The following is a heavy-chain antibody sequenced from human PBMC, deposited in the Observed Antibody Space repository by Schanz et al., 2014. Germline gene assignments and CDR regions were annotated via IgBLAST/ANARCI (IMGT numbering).Heavy chain of an antibody. D-gene: IGHD6-13*01. CDR3: ARSGSSNWYGFEY. J-gene: IGHJ4*02. CDR1: RYTFNTYG. Sequence: QVQLIQSGAEVKKPGASVKVSCEASRYTFNTYGLNWVRQAPGQGLEWMGWISAYTNNTNYAQKLQGRVTMTTDTSTGTAYMELRSLKSDDTAVYYCARSGSSNWYGFEYWGQGTLVTVSS. V-gene: IGHV1-18*01. CDR2: ISAYTNNT.